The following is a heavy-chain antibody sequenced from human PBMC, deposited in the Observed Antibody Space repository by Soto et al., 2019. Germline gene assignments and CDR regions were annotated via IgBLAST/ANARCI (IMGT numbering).Heavy chain of an antibody. V-gene: IGHV1-69*13. J-gene: IGHJ5*02. D-gene: IGHD3-22*01. Sequence: SVKVSCKASGGTFSSYAISWVRQDPGHGLEWMGGIIPIFGTANHAQKFQARVTITADESTSTAYMLLSSLRSEDTAVYYCAREGFTMIVSRAVRPSDPWGEGTMVTDSP. CDR1: GGTFSSYA. CDR3: AREGFTMIVSRAVRPSDP. CDR2: IIPIFGTA.